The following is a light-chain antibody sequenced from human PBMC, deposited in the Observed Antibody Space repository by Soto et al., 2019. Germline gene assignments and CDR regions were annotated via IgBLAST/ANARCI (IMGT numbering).Light chain of an antibody. CDR3: QPYNAWPPFT. CDR1: QSVRSN. J-gene: IGKJ5*01. V-gene: IGKV3-15*01. Sequence: MVVTQSPATLSVSPGESATLSCSASQSVRSNLAWYQQKPGQAPRLVIYASSTRATGIPDRFSGSVSGTELTLTISSLQSEDFAVHYCQPYNAWPPFTFGQGTRLEIK. CDR2: ASS.